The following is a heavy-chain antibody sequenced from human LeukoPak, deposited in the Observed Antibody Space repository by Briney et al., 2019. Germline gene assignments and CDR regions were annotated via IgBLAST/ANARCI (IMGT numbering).Heavy chain of an antibody. CDR1: GFTFSDYS. CDR3: AKVVTATIYYFDY. V-gene: IGHV3-21*04. D-gene: IGHD2-21*02. Sequence: GGSLRLSCVAAGFTFSDYSMNWVRQAPGKGLEWVSSISSSGSYIYYADSVKGRFTISRDNSKNTLYLQINSLRAEDTAVYYCAKVVTATIYYFDYWGQGILVTVSS. J-gene: IGHJ4*02. CDR2: ISSSGSYI.